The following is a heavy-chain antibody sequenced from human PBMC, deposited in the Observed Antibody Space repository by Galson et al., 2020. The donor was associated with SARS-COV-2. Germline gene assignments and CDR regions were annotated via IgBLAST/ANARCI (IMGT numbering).Heavy chain of an antibody. CDR1: GGSIRSSNSY. J-gene: IGHJ5*02. Sequence: SATLSLTCTVSGGSIRSSNSYCGWIRQPPGKGLEWNGSVYNTGSTHYSPSLQSRVTISVDTSKNHFSLILSSVTAADTAMYYCARDATSSGWYNWFDPWGQGTLVTVSS. V-gene: IGHV4-39*07. CDR2: VYNTGST. D-gene: IGHD6-19*01. CDR3: ARDATSSGWYNWFDP.